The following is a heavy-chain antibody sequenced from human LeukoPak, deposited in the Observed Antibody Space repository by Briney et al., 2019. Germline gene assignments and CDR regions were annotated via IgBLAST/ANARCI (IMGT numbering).Heavy chain of an antibody. Sequence: PSETLSLTRAVSGGSISSSNWWSWVRQPPGKGLEWIGEIYHSGSTNYNPSLKSRVTISVDKSKNQFSLKLSSVTAADTAVYYCARHQGTNYYDSSGYYPIDHWGQGTLVTVSS. V-gene: IGHV4-4*02. CDR3: ARHQGTNYYDSSGYYPIDH. D-gene: IGHD3-22*01. CDR1: GGSISSSNW. CDR2: IYHSGST. J-gene: IGHJ4*02.